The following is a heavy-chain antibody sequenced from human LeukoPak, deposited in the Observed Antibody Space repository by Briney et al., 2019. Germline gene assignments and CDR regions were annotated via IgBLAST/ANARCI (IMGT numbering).Heavy chain of an antibody. Sequence: SETLSLTCTVSGGSISSYYWSWIRQPPGKGLEWIGYIYPSGSTNYNPSLESRVTMSVDKSKNQFSLKLSSVTVADTAVYYCARDKAGSSSLDYWGQGTLVTVSS. CDR3: ARDKAGSSSLDY. D-gene: IGHD1-26*01. CDR1: GGSISSYY. CDR2: IYPSGST. J-gene: IGHJ4*02. V-gene: IGHV4-59*01.